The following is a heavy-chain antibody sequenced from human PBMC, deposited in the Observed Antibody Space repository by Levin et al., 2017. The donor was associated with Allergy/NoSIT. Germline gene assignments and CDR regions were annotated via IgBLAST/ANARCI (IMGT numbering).Heavy chain of an antibody. J-gene: IGHJ5*02. CDR3: ARKRERGYCSNTSCSSFDP. V-gene: IGHV4-30-4*01. Sequence: SETLPLTCAVSGDSISSDNYYWSWIRQPPGKGLEWIGFIYYTGDAYYTPSLRGRVTISLDTSRNQISLKLTSVTAADTAVYYCARKRERGYCSNTSCSSFDPWGQGTLVTVSS. CDR2: IYYTGDA. D-gene: IGHD2-2*01. CDR1: GDSISSDNYY.